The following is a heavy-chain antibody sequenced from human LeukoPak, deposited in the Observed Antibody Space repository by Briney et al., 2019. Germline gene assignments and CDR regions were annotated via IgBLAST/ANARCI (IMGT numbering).Heavy chain of an antibody. Sequence: VASVKVSCKVSGYTLTEFAVHWVRQAPGKGLEWMGGFDPEDGETIYAQKFQGRVSVTEDTSTDTAYMELSSLRSEDTAVYYCATDRDDYGDYEGDYWGQGTLVTVSS. CDR1: GYTLTEFA. J-gene: IGHJ4*02. D-gene: IGHD4-17*01. CDR3: ATDRDDYGDYEGDY. CDR2: FDPEDGET. V-gene: IGHV1-24*01.